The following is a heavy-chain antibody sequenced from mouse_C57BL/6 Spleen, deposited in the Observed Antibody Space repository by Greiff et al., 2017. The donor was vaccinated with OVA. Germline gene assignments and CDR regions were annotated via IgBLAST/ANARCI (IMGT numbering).Heavy chain of an antibody. CDR2: ISGGGGNT. V-gene: IGHV5-9*01. J-gene: IGHJ2*01. CDR3: ARRDYGSLDY. D-gene: IGHD1-1*01. Sequence: EVQGVESGGGLVKPGGSLKLSCAASGFTFSSYTMSWVRQTPEKRLEWVATISGGGGNTYYPDSVKGRFTISRDNAKNTLYLQMSSLRSEDTALYYCARRDYGSLDYWGQGTTLTVSS. CDR1: GFTFSSYT.